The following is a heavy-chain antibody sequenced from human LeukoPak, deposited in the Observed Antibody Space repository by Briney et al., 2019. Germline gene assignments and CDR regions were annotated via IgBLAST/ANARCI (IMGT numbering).Heavy chain of an antibody. V-gene: IGHV3-30*18. CDR2: ISYDGSNK. Sequence: PGGSLRLSCAASGFTFSSYGMHWARQAPGKGLEWVAVISYDGSNKYYADSVKGRFTISRDNSKNTLYLQMNSLRAEDTAVYYCAKSSGWYLGAFDIWGQGTMVTVSS. CDR3: AKSSGWYLGAFDI. CDR1: GFTFSSYG. D-gene: IGHD6-19*01. J-gene: IGHJ3*02.